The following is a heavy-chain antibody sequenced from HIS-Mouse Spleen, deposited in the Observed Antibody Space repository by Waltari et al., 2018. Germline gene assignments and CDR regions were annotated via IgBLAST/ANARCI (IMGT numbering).Heavy chain of an antibody. J-gene: IGHJ3*02. CDR3: ARGVGDIVVVPAATDAFDI. CDR2: INHSGST. Sequence: QVQLQQWGAGLLKPSETLSLTCAVYGGSFSGYYWSWIRQPPGKGLEWIGEINHSGSTNHNPSLKSRVTISVDTSKNQFSLKLSSVTAADTAVYYCARGVGDIVVVPAATDAFDIWGQGTMVTVSS. D-gene: IGHD2-2*01. V-gene: IGHV4-34*01. CDR1: GGSFSGYY.